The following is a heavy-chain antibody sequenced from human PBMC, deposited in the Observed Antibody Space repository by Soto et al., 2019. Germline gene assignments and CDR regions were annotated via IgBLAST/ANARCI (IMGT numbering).Heavy chain of an antibody. CDR3: AKGYSSGWSIPLDY. D-gene: IGHD6-19*01. CDR1: GFTFSSYA. Sequence: SLRLSCAASGFTFSSYAISWVRQAPGKGLEWVSAISGSGGSTYYADSVKGRFTISRDNSKNTLYLQMNSLRHEDTAVYYCAKGYSSGWSIPLDYWGQGTLVTVSS. J-gene: IGHJ4*02. V-gene: IGHV3-23*01. CDR2: ISGSGGST.